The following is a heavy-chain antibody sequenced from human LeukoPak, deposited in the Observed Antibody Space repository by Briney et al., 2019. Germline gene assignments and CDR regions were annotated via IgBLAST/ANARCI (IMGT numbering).Heavy chain of an antibody. D-gene: IGHD3-10*01. CDR2: IYYSGST. J-gene: IGHJ6*04. CDR1: GGSISSGGYY. V-gene: IGHV4-31*03. Sequence: PSETLSLTCTVSGGSISSGGYYWSWIRQHPGKGLEWIGYIYYSGSTYYNPSLESRVTISVDTSKNQFSLKLSSVTAADTAVYYCARDIKSRGYYYGSGSWDVWGKGTRSPSPQ. CDR3: ARDIKSRGYYYGSGSWDV.